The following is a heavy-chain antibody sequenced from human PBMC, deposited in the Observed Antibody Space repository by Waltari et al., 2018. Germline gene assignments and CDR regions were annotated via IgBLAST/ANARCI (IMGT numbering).Heavy chain of an antibody. CDR3: ATGGDKSSGWYIEGYFQH. J-gene: IGHJ1*01. CDR2: FDPEDGET. Sequence: QVQLVQSGAEVKKPGASVKVSCKVSGYTLTELSMHWVRQAPGKGLEWIGGFDPEDGETIYSQKCQCRVTMTEDTSTDTAYMELSSLRSEDTAVYYCATGGDKSSGWYIEGYFQHWGQGTLVTVSS. V-gene: IGHV1-24*01. CDR1: GYTLTELS. D-gene: IGHD6-19*01.